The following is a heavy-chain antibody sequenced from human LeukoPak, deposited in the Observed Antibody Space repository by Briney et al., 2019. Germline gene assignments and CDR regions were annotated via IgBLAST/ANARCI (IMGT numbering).Heavy chain of an antibody. V-gene: IGHV1-2*02. CDR2: INPNSGGT. CDR1: GYSFNTYY. J-gene: IGHJ6*03. CDR3: ARDPLPGYYYMDV. Sequence: GASVKVSCKASGYSFNTYYMNWVRQAPGQGLEWMGWINPNSGGTNYAQKFQGRVTMTRDTSISTAYMELSRLRSDDTAVYYCARDPLPGYYYMDVWGKGTTVTVSS.